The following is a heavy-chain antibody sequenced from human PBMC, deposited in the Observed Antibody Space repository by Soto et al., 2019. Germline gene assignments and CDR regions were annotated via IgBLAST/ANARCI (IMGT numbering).Heavy chain of an antibody. D-gene: IGHD6-6*01. Sequence: ASVKVSCKASGFSFTGYYIHWLRQAPGQGLEWMGWINAHSGGTEYAQKFQGRVTLTRDTSISTAYMTLSSLRSDDTAIYYCAKDLTRQLTYWLDPWGQGTQVTVSS. CDR1: GFSFTGYY. J-gene: IGHJ5*02. CDR3: AKDLTRQLTYWLDP. CDR2: INAHSGGT. V-gene: IGHV1-2*02.